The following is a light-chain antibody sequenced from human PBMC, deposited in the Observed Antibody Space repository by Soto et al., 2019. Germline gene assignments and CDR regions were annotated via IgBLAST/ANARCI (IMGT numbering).Light chain of an antibody. CDR2: AAS. Sequence: DIQMTQSPSSVSASVGDRVTITCRASQGIGTWLAWYQQKPGKGHNLLIYAASSLESGVQSRFSGSGSGADFTLTIRSLQPEDFATYYCKQADSFPQTFGQGTKVDIK. V-gene: IGKV1-12*01. CDR1: QGIGTW. CDR3: KQADSFPQT. J-gene: IGKJ1*01.